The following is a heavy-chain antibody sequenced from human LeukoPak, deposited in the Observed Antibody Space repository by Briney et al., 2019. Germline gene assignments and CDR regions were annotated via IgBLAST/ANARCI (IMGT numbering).Heavy chain of an antibody. Sequence: GGSLRLSCAASGFTFSTYSMNWVRQAPGKGLEWVSSISGSTTYINYADSVKGRFTISRDNAKNSLYLQMNSLRAEDTAVYYCATTLGGGVVPAAIIQVGYYHGMDVWGQGTTVTVSS. CDR2: ISGSTTYI. J-gene: IGHJ6*02. CDR1: GFTFSTYS. V-gene: IGHV3-21*01. D-gene: IGHD2-2*01. CDR3: ATTLGGGVVPAAIIQVGYYHGMDV.